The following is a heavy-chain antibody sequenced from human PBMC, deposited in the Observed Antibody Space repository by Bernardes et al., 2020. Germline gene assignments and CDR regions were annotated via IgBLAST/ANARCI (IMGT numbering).Heavy chain of an antibody. CDR3: ARVRPGVTYYFDY. D-gene: IGHD2-21*02. J-gene: IGHJ4*02. CDR1: GFTFSSYS. CDR2: ISSSSSYI. V-gene: IGHV3-21*01. Sequence: GGSLRLSCAASGFTFSSYSMNWVRQAPGKGLEWVSSISSSSSYIYYADSVKGRFTISRDNAKNSLYLQMNSLRAEDTAVYYCARVRPGVTYYFDYWGQGTLVTVSS.